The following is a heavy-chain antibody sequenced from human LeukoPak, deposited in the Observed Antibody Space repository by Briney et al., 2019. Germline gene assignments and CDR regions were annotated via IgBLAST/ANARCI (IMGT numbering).Heavy chain of an antibody. CDR3: ARVGFCSDSSCHAAGWYFDL. J-gene: IGHJ2*01. V-gene: IGHV3-7*01. CDR1: GFTFNSYW. D-gene: IGHD2-15*01. Sequence: GGSLRLSCAASGFTFNSYWMSWVRQAPGKGLEWVANINQQGSENYYLDSVKGRFTISRDSAENSLYLQMSSLRGEDTAVYSCARVGFCSDSSCHAAGWYFDLWGRGTLVTVSS. CDR2: INQQGSEN.